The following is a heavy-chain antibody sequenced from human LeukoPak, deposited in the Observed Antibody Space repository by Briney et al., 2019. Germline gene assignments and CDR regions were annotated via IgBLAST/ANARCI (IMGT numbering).Heavy chain of an antibody. J-gene: IGHJ4*02. Sequence: AASVNVSCKASGYTFSTYDVTWVRQAPGQGLEWMGGITPIFGTANYAQKFQGRVTITAVESMSTAYMELSSLRSEDTAVYYCARGWLAETTVVTPYNYWGQGTLVTVSS. CDR2: ITPIFGTA. D-gene: IGHD4-23*01. CDR1: GYTFSTYD. V-gene: IGHV1-69*13. CDR3: ARGWLAETTVVTPYNY.